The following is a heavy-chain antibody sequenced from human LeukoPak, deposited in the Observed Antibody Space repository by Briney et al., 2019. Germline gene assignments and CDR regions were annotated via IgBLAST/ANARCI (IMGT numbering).Heavy chain of an antibody. CDR1: GITFSSPW. V-gene: IGHV3-7*04. CDR2: INQDGSEK. CDR3: ARDSPSDY. Sequence: GGSLRLSCPASGITFSSPWMSWFRQAPGKGLEWVANINQDGSEKYYVDSVKGRFTISRDNAKNSLYLQMNSLRAEDTAVYYCARDSPSDYWGQGTLVTVSS. J-gene: IGHJ4*02.